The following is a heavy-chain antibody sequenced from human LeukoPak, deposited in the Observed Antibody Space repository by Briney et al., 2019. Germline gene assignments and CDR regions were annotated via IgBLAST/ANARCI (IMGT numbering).Heavy chain of an antibody. CDR2: ISPYNGNT. CDR3: ARVSTDYGDYGAFDI. J-gene: IGHJ3*02. CDR1: GYTFTSYG. D-gene: IGHD4-17*01. Sequence: ASVQVSFKASGYTFTSYGFSWVRQAPGQGREWMGWISPYNGNTNYAQKLQGRVTMTTDTSTSTAYLELRSLRSDDTAVYYCARVSTDYGDYGAFDIWGQGTMVTVSS. V-gene: IGHV1-18*01.